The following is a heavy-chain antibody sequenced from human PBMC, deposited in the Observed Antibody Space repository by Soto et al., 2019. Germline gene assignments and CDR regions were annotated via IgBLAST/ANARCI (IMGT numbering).Heavy chain of an antibody. CDR2: ISYDGSNK. CDR3: ASEVYYYDSSGYSFDY. Sequence: QVQLVESGGGVVQPGRSLRLSCAASGFTFSSYAMHWVRQAPGKGLEWVAVISYDGSNKYYADSVKGRFTISRDNSKNTLYLQMNSLRAQDTAVYYCASEVYYYDSSGYSFDYWGQGTLVTVSS. CDR1: GFTFSSYA. J-gene: IGHJ4*02. V-gene: IGHV3-30-3*01. D-gene: IGHD3-22*01.